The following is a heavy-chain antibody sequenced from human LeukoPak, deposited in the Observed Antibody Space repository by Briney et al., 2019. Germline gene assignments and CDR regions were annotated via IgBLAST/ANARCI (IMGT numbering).Heavy chain of an antibody. V-gene: IGHV4-59*01. CDR2: IHYSGST. CDR3: ARGGGSWYADY. Sequence: KSSETLSLTCSVSGGSISSYYWSWIRQPPEKGLEWIGYIHYSGSTSYNPSLKSRVTMSVDTSKNQFSLKVSSVTAADTAVYYCARGGGSWYADYWGQGILVTVSS. J-gene: IGHJ4*02. D-gene: IGHD6-13*01. CDR1: GGSISSYY.